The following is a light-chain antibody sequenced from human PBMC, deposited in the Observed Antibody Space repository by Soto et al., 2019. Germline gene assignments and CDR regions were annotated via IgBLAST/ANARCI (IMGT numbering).Light chain of an antibody. J-gene: IGKJ4*01. CDR3: QQANSLPLT. CDR1: QSISSW. V-gene: IGKV1D-12*01. Sequence: DIQMTQSPSSVSASVGDRVTITCRASQSISSWLVWYQQKPGKAPKVLIYAASSLQSGVPSRISGSGSGTDFTLTISSLQPEDYATYYCQQANSLPLTFGGGTKVEIK. CDR2: AAS.